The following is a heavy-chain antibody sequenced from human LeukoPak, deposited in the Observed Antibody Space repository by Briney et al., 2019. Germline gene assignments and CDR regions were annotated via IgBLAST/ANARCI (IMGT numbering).Heavy chain of an antibody. J-gene: IGHJ3*02. CDR3: ARWIQLWLRENDAFGI. CDR2: ISYDGSNK. Sequence: GGSLRLSCAASGFTFSSYAMHWVRQAPGKGLEWVAVISYDGSNKYYADSVKGRFTISRDNSKNTLYLQMNSLRAEDTAVYYCARWIQLWLRENDAFGIWGQGTMVTVSS. V-gene: IGHV3-30*04. CDR1: GFTFSSYA. D-gene: IGHD5-18*01.